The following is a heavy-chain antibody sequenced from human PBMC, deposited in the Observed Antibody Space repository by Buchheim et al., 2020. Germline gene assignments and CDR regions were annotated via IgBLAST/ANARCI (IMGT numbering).Heavy chain of an antibody. CDR3: ARKGLVVVPAAFVRWFDP. Sequence: QVQLQQWDAGLLKPSETLSLTCAVYGGSFSGYYWSWIRQPPGKGLEWIGEINHSGSTNYNPSLKSRVTISVDTSKNQFSLKLSSVTAADTAVYYCARKGLVVVPAAFVRWFDPWGQGTL. CDR2: INHSGST. CDR1: GGSFSGYY. V-gene: IGHV4-34*01. D-gene: IGHD2-2*01. J-gene: IGHJ5*02.